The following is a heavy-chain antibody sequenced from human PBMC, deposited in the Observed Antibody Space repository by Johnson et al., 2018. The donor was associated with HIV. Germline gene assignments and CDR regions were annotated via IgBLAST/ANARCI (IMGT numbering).Heavy chain of an antibody. J-gene: IGHJ3*01. V-gene: IGHV3-11*04. CDR2: ISSSGDII. CDR3: VRRFYDSSAFDV. Sequence: QVQLVESGGGVVQPGRSLRLSCAASGFTFSDYYMTWIRQAPGKGLEWLSFISSSGDIIRYADSVKGRFTISRDNSKNTLYLQMNSLRAEDTAVYYCVRRFYDSSAFDVWGQGTLVTVSS. CDR1: GFTFSDYY. D-gene: IGHD3-22*01.